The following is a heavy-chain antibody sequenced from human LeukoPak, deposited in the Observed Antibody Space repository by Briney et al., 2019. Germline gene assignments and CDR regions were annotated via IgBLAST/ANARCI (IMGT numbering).Heavy chain of an antibody. J-gene: IGHJ3*02. CDR1: GYSFTSYW. Sequence: GESLKISCKGSGYSFTSYWIGWVRQMPGKGLEWMGIIYPGDSETTYSPSFQGQVTISADKSISMAYLQWSSLKASDTAMYYCARQSSRSFDIWGQGTMVTVSS. CDR2: IYPGDSET. V-gene: IGHV5-51*01. CDR3: ARQSSRSFDI. D-gene: IGHD6-13*01.